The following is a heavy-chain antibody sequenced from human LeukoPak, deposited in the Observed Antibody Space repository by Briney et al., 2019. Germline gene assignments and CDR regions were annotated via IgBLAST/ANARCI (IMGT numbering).Heavy chain of an antibody. D-gene: IGHD3-22*01. V-gene: IGHV1-18*01. CDR3: ATRARGLVVVITFDY. Sequence: GASVKVSCKASGYTFTSYGISWVRQAPGQGLEWMGWISAYNGNTNYAQKLQGRVTMTTDTSTSTAYMELRSLRSDDTAVYYCATRARGLVVVITFDYWGQGTLVTVSS. J-gene: IGHJ4*02. CDR1: GYTFTSYG. CDR2: ISAYNGNT.